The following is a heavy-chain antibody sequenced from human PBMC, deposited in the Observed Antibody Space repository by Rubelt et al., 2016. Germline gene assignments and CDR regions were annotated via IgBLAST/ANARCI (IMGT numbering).Heavy chain of an antibody. J-gene: IGHJ4*02. Sequence: VQLQESGPGLVKPSETLSLTCSISGYSISSGYYWGWIRQPPGKGLEWIGSIYYSGTTYYNPSLKSRLTISLDTSKNQVSRNLSSVTAADTAVYYCAREVRVAMVTIDYWGQGTLATVSS. CDR2: IYYSGTT. CDR1: GYSISSGYY. CDR3: AREVRVAMVTIDY. V-gene: IGHV4-38-2*02. D-gene: IGHD5-18*01.